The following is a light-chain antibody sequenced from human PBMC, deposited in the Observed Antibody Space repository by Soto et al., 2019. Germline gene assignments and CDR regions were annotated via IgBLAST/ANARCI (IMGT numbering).Light chain of an antibody. CDR1: QSISSW. CDR3: LQYNSYPLT. Sequence: DIQMTQAPSTLSASVGDRVTITCRASQSISSWLAWYQQKPGKATKLLSYTASILENGVPSRFSGSGSGTEFTLTIRSLQPDDFATDYCLQYNSYPLTVGQGTLLEIK. V-gene: IGKV1-5*03. CDR2: TAS. J-gene: IGKJ5*01.